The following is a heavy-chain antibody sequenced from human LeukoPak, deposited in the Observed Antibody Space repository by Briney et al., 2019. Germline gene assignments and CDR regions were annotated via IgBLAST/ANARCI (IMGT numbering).Heavy chain of an antibody. Sequence: GGSLRLSCAASGFTFSSYAMSWVRQAPGKGLEWVSSISSSSSYIYYADSVKGRFTISRDNAKNSLYLQMNSLRAEDTAVYYCTSSSWTDYWGQGTLVTVSS. J-gene: IGHJ4*02. CDR1: GFTFSSYA. D-gene: IGHD6-13*01. CDR2: ISSSSSYI. V-gene: IGHV3-21*01. CDR3: TSSSWTDY.